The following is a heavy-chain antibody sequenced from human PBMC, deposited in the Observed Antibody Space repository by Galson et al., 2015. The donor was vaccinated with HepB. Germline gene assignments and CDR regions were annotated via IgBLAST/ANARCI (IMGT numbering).Heavy chain of an antibody. V-gene: IGHV1-46*01. CDR1: GYTFTSYH. CDR2: INPSGGST. Sequence: SVKVSCKASGYTFTSYHMHWVRQAPGQGLEWMGIINPSGGSTSYAQKFQGRVTMTRDTSTSTVYMELSSLRSEDTAVYYCASSPPTPYNWFDPWGQGTLVTVSS. CDR3: ASSPPTPYNWFDP. J-gene: IGHJ5*02.